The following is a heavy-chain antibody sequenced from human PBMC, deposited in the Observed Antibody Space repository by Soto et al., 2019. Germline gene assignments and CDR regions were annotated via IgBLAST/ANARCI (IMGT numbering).Heavy chain of an antibody. CDR1: GFSISSGFYY. D-gene: IGHD6-13*01. V-gene: IGHV4-31*03. Sequence: PSETLSLTCTVSGFSISSGFYYWSWIRQHPGKGLEWIGYIYYSGSTYYNPSLKSRFTISVDTSKNQFSLKLSSVTAADTAVYYCARVRDSYSNLSGMDVWGQGTTVPVSS. CDR3: ARVRDSYSNLSGMDV. J-gene: IGHJ6*02. CDR2: IYYSGST.